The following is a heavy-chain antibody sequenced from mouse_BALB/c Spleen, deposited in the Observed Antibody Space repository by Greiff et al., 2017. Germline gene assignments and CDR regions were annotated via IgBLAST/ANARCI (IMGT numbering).Heavy chain of an antibody. CDR2: ISYDGSN. CDR3: ARVITTVVATDYFDY. D-gene: IGHD1-1*01. Sequence: EVQLQQSGPGLVKPSQSLSLTCSVTGYSITSGYYWFWIRQFPGNKLEWMGYISYDGSNNYNPSLKNRISITRDTSKNQFFLKLNSVTTEDTATYYCARVITTVVATDYFDYWGQGTTLTVSS. V-gene: IGHV3-6*02. J-gene: IGHJ2*01. CDR1: GYSITSGYY.